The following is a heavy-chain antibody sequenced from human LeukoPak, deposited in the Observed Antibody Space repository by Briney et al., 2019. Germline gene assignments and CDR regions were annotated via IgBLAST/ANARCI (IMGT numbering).Heavy chain of an antibody. CDR2: INHSGST. CDR3: ARAAYDFWSGYYNWSDP. V-gene: IGHV4-34*01. Sequence: SETLSLTCAVYGGSFSGYYWSWIRQPPGKGLEWIGEINHSGSTNYNPSLKSRVTISVDTSKNQFSLKLSSVTAADTAVYYCARAAYDFWSGYYNWSDPWGQGTLVTVSS. D-gene: IGHD3-3*01. J-gene: IGHJ5*02. CDR1: GGSFSGYY.